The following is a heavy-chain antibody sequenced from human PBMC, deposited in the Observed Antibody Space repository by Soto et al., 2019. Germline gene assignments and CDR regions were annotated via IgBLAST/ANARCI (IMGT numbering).Heavy chain of an antibody. CDR3: ARAGYSTSAPILYYYYGMDV. D-gene: IGHD6-13*01. J-gene: IGHJ6*02. V-gene: IGHV3-33*01. CDR1: GFTFSSYG. Sequence: GGSLRLSCAASGFTFSSYGMHWVRQAPGKGLEWVAVIWYDGSNKYYADSVKGRFTISRDNSKNTLYLQMNSLRAEDTAVYYCARAGYSTSAPILYYYYGMDVWGQGTTVTVS. CDR2: IWYDGSNK.